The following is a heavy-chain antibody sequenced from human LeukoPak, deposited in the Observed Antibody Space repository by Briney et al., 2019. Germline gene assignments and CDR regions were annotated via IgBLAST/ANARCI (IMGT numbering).Heavy chain of an antibody. V-gene: IGHV3-23*01. CDR1: GFTFSIYA. J-gene: IGHJ4*02. D-gene: IGHD3-22*01. Sequence: PGGSLRLSCAASGFTFSIYAMSWVRQAPGKGLEWVSSISSSGDYTYYEDSVKGRFTISRDNSKNTLYLQMSSLRAEDTAIYYCAKDRPNYYESNGHYYRRDGDYWGQGTLVTVSS. CDR3: AKDRPNYYESNGHYYRRDGDY. CDR2: ISSSGDYT.